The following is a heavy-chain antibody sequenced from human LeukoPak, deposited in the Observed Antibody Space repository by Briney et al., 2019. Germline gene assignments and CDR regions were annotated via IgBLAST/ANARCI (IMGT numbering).Heavy chain of an antibody. CDR1: GYSFTSYW. J-gene: IGHJ3*02. CDR3: ARHRADRIAVAGTAFTGAFDI. Sequence: GESLKISCKGSGYSFTSYWIGWVRQMPGRGLEWMGIIYPGDSDTRYSPSFQGQVTISADKSISTAYLQWSSLKASDTAMYYCARHRADRIAVAGTAFTGAFDIWGQGTMVTVSS. CDR2: IYPGDSDT. D-gene: IGHD6-19*01. V-gene: IGHV5-51*01.